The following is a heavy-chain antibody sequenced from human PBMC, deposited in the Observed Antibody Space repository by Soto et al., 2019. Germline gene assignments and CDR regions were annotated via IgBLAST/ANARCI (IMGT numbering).Heavy chain of an antibody. CDR2: IIPALGTA. D-gene: IGHD4-17*01. CDR3: ARPDFGDYWYFDL. V-gene: IGHV1-69*08. CDR1: GGTFSSHT. J-gene: IGHJ2*01. Sequence: QAQLVQSGAEVKKPGSSVKVSCKASGGTFSSHTFSWVRQAPGQGLEWMGRIIPALGTATYAQKFQGRVTITADESATTVYMVLNRLRSADTAVYYCARPDFGDYWYFDLWGRGTLVTVSS.